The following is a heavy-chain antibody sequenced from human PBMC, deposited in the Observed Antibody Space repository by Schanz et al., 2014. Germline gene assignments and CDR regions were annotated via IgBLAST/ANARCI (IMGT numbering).Heavy chain of an antibody. CDR2: ILGLASTT. CDR1: GFTFSTSA. J-gene: IGHJ4*02. V-gene: IGHV3-23*01. CDR3: ARGGSGSHYRLDY. D-gene: IGHD1-26*01. Sequence: EVQLLESGGGLVQPGGSLRLSCAASGFTFSTSAMSWVRQVPGKGLEWVSAILGLASTTYYADSVKGRFTVSRDNAENALYLQMNNLRAEDTGLYFCARGGSGSHYRLDYWGQGTLVTVSS.